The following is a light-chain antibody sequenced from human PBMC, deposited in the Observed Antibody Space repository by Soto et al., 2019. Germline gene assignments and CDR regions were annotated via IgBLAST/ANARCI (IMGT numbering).Light chain of an antibody. Sequence: EIVLTQSPGTLSLSPGERATLSCRASQSVGSDYLAWYQQKPGQAPRILIFGASGRATGIPDRFSGSGSGTDFTLTISRLEPEDFAVYYCQQYGSSPPDTFGQGTKLEIK. J-gene: IGKJ2*01. CDR3: QQYGSSPPDT. V-gene: IGKV3-20*01. CDR1: QSVGSDY. CDR2: GAS.